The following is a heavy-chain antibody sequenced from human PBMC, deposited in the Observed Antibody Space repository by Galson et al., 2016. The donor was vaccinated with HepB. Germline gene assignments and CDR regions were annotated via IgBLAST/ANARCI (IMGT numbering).Heavy chain of an antibody. D-gene: IGHD5-24*01. CDR3: AQVGGPPGYNYPAPFDN. J-gene: IGHJ4*02. V-gene: IGHV3-23*01. Sequence: SLRLSCAVSGFTFSNYAMTWVRQPPGKGLEWVSGISRTSSTYYAESVRGRFTISRDNFRSTLTLQMNSLAAEDTALNYCAQVGGPPGYNYPAPFDNWGQGTLVTVSS. CDR1: GFTFSNYA. CDR2: ISRTSST.